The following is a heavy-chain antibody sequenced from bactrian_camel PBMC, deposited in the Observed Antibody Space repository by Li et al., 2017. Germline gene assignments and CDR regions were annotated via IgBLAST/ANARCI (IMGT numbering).Heavy chain of an antibody. CDR1: TYAYERSY. J-gene: IGHJ4*01. D-gene: IGHD3*01. CDR2: LYRVTNSS. CDR3: AADFLSYRWHSGVPREGNYGY. Sequence: EVQLVESGGASVQAGGSLTLSCVASTYAYERSYMAWFRQAPGKGREGVAGLYRVTNSSHYADSVKGRFIITRDKARDLVYLQMNGLQPEDTGIYYCAADFLSYRWHSGVPREGNYGYWGQGTQVTVS. V-gene: IGHV3S32*01.